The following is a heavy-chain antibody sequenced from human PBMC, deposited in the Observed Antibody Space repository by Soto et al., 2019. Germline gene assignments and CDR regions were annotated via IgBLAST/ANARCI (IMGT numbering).Heavy chain of an antibody. CDR2: ISYDGSNK. CDR3: AAGYCSSTSCYASYYYYGMDV. V-gene: IGHV3-30*03. D-gene: IGHD2-2*01. Sequence: QVQLVESGGGVVQPGRSLRLSCAASGFTFSSYGMHWVRQAPGKGLEWVAVISYDGSNKYYADSVKGRFTISRDNSKNTLYLQMNSLRAEDTAVYYCAAGYCSSTSCYASYYYYGMDVWGQGTTVTVSS. CDR1: GFTFSSYG. J-gene: IGHJ6*02.